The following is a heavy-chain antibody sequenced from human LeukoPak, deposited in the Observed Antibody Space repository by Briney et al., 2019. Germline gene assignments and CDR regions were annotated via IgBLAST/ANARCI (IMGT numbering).Heavy chain of an antibody. Sequence: SSETLSLTCTVSGDSISRGSYFWGWIRQPPGKGLEWIGSIYYGSVYSSGSTYHNPSLKSRIFMSLDTSKNLFSLKLTSVTAADTAVYYCVRDLGDWLSDYWGQGTLVTVSS. J-gene: IGHJ4*02. D-gene: IGHD2-21*02. CDR3: VRDLGDWLSDY. CDR2: IYYGSVYSSGST. V-gene: IGHV4-39*07. CDR1: GDSISRGSYF.